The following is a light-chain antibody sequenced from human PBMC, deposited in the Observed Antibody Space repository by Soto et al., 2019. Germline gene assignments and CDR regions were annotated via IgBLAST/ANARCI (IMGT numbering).Light chain of an antibody. V-gene: IGLV1-44*01. CDR1: ISNVGDNP. J-gene: IGLJ1*01. Sequence: QALRTQAPSASGTRGQRFTISCSGSISNVGDNPVNWYQHVPTTAPKLLIYTNTQRPSGVPDRFSGSKSGTSASLAISGLQSEDEADYYCASWDDSLNGPVFGTGTKVTVL. CDR3: ASWDDSLNGPV. CDR2: TNT.